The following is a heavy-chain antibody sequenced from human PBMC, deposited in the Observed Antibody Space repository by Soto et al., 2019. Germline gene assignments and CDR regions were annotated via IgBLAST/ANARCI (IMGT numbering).Heavy chain of an antibody. CDR3: AGPIKQQLRNALDY. V-gene: IGHV3-74*01. J-gene: IGHJ4*02. CDR2: INGDGSST. Sequence: SGGSLRLSCAASGFTFSSYWMHWVRQAPGKGLVWVSRINGDGSSTNYADSVKGRFTISRDNAKNALYLQMNSLRAEDTAVYYCAGPIKQQLRNALDYWGQGTLVTVSS. CDR1: GFTFSSYW. D-gene: IGHD6-13*01.